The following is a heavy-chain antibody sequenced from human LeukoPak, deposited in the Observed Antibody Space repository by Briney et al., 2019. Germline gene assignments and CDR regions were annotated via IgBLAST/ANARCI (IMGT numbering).Heavy chain of an antibody. Sequence: EASVKVSCKASGYTFTSYDINWVRQATGQGLEWMGWMNPNSGNTGYAQKFQGRVTITRNTSISTAYMELSSLRSEDTAVYYCARGVRSPARRGRIAARTYYYYMDVWGKGTTVTVSS. CDR3: ARGVRSPARRGRIAARTYYYYMDV. V-gene: IGHV1-8*03. J-gene: IGHJ6*03. CDR1: GYTFTSYD. CDR2: MNPNSGNT. D-gene: IGHD6-6*01.